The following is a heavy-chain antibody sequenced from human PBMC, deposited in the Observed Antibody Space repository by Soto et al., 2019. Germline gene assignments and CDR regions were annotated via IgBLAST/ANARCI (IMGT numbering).Heavy chain of an antibody. CDR3: ARDDSGFSGSHYIDYFNY. V-gene: IGHV1-3*01. Sequence: GASVKVSCKASGNTVPNYAIHWVRQAPGQRLEWMGWINGGNGNTYYSEHLQGRVTSTRDTSAGTVYMQLSSLTSEDTAVYYCARDDSGFSGSHYIDYFNYWGQGALVTVSS. J-gene: IGHJ4*02. CDR2: INGGNGNT. D-gene: IGHD1-26*01. CDR1: GNTVPNYA.